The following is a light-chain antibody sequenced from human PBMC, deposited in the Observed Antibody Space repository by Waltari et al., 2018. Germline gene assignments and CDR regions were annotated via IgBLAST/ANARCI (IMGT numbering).Light chain of an antibody. CDR1: QGISSY. V-gene: IGKV1-8*01. J-gene: IGKJ2*01. Sequence: AIRITQSPSSLSASTGDRVTITCRASQGISSYLAWYQQKPGKAPKLLIYAASTLQSGVPSRFSGSGSGTDFTLTISCLQSEDFATYYCHQFYVAPHTFGQGTRLVIK. CDR2: AAS. CDR3: HQFYVAPHT.